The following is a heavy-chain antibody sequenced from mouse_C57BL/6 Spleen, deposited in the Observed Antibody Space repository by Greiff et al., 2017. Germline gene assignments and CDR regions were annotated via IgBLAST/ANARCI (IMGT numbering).Heavy chain of an antibody. D-gene: IGHD1-1*01. Sequence: EVKVEESGGGLVQPGGSLKLSCAASGFTFSDYYMYWVRQTPEKRLEWVAYISNGGGSTYYPDTVKGRFTISRDNAKNTLYLQMSRLKSEDTAMYYCARRGTTQGYFDYWGQGTTLTVSS. CDR3: ARRGTTQGYFDY. J-gene: IGHJ2*01. V-gene: IGHV5-12*01. CDR1: GFTFSDYY. CDR2: ISNGGGST.